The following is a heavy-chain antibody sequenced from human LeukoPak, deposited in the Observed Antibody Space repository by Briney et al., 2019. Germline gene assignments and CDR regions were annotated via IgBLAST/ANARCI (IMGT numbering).Heavy chain of an antibody. CDR3: ARGGIAAAGDY. CDR2: INHSGST. V-gene: IGHV4-34*01. J-gene: IGHJ4*02. CDR1: GGSFSGYY. Sequence: PSETLSLTCAVYGGSFSGYYWGWIRQPPGKGLEWIGEINHSGSTNYNPSLKRRVTISVDTSKNQFSLKLSSVTAADTAVYYCARGGIAAAGDYWGQGTLVTVSS. D-gene: IGHD6-13*01.